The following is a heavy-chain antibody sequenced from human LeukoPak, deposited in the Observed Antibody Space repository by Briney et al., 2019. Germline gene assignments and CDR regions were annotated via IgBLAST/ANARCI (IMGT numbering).Heavy chain of an antibody. V-gene: IGHV4-34*01. CDR1: GGSFSGYY. D-gene: IGHD3-22*01. CDR2: INHSGST. Sequence: SGTLSLTCAVYGGSFSGYYWSWIRQPPGKGLEWIGEINHSGSTNYNPSLKSRVTISVDTSKNQFSLKLSSVTAADTAVYYCARGRRTYYDSSGYYHLDYWGQGTLVTVSS. CDR3: ARGRRTYYDSSGYYHLDY. J-gene: IGHJ4*02.